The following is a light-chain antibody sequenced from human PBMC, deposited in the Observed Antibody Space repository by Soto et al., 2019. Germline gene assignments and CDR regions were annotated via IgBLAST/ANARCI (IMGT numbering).Light chain of an antibody. J-gene: IGKJ5*01. CDR1: QNIISW. CDR2: AAS. CDR3: QQADGFPVT. V-gene: IGKV1-12*01. Sequence: DFQMTQSPSTVSASVGDRVTITCRASQNIISWLAWYQQQPGRAPKLLSYAASILQSEVPSRFSGSASETDVTPTINSLQPEDFATYYWQQADGFPVTFGQATRLESK.